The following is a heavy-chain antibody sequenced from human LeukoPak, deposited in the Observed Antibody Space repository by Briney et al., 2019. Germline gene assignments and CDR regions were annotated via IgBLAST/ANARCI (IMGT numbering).Heavy chain of an antibody. Sequence: PGGSLRLSCAASGFTFSTYGMSWVRQAPGKGLEWVSAISGSGGSTYYADSVKGRFTISRDNSKNTLYLQMNSLRAEDTAVYYCAKESLDDYGDYVIDYWGQGTLVTVSS. CDR1: GFTFSTYG. D-gene: IGHD4-17*01. CDR2: ISGSGGST. V-gene: IGHV3-23*01. J-gene: IGHJ4*02. CDR3: AKESLDDYGDYVIDY.